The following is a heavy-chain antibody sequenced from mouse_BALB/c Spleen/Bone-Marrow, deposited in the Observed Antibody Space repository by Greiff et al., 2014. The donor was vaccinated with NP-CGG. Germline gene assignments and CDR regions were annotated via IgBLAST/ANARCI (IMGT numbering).Heavy chain of an antibody. CDR3: ARGGLLRAMDY. CDR2: INPYNGDT. CDR1: GYSFTGYF. V-gene: IGHV1-20*02. D-gene: IGHD2-3*01. Sequence: VQLKESGPELVKPGASVKISCKASGYSFTGYFMNWVMQSHGKSLEWIGRINPYNGDTFYNQKFKGKATLTVDKPSSTAHMELRSLASEDSAVYYCARGGLLRAMDYWGQGTSVTVSS. J-gene: IGHJ4*01.